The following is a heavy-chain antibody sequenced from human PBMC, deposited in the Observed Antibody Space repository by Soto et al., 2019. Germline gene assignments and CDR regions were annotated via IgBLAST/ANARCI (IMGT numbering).Heavy chain of an antibody. CDR2: INHSGST. Sequence: SETLSLTCAVYGGSFSGYYWSWIRQPPGKGLEWIGEINHSGSTNYNPSLKSRVTISVDTSKNQFSLKLSSVTAADTAVYYCARELWFGIPAGWYFDLWGRGTLVTVSS. V-gene: IGHV4-34*01. CDR3: ARELWFGIPAGWYFDL. D-gene: IGHD3-10*01. J-gene: IGHJ2*01. CDR1: GGSFSGYY.